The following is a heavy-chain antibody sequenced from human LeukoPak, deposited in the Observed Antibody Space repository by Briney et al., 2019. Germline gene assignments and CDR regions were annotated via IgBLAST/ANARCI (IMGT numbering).Heavy chain of an antibody. Sequence: PSQTLSLTCTVSGGSISSGGYYRSWIRQHPGKGLEWIGYIYYSGSTYYNPSLKSRVTISVDTSKNQFSLKLSSVTAADTAVYYCVRVGATNPYYYYYMDVWGKGTTVTVSS. V-gene: IGHV4-31*03. D-gene: IGHD1-26*01. CDR3: VRVGATNPYYYYYMDV. CDR1: GGSISSGGYY. CDR2: IYYSGST. J-gene: IGHJ6*03.